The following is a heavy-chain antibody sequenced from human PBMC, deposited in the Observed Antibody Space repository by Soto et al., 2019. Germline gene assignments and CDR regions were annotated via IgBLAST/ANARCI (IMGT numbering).Heavy chain of an antibody. CDR3: ARGHSTSWDVYYYYMDV. CDR1: GYTFTSYD. D-gene: IGHD2-2*01. Sequence: ASVKVSCKASGYTFTSYDINWVRQATGQGLEWMGWMNPNSGNTSYALKFQGRVTMTRNTSISTAYMELSSLRSEDTAVYYCARGHSTSWDVYYYYMDVWGKGTTVTV. CDR2: MNPNSGNT. V-gene: IGHV1-8*01. J-gene: IGHJ6*03.